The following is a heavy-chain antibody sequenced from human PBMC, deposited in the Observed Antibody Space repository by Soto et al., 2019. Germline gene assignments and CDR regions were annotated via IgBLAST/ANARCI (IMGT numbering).Heavy chain of an antibody. D-gene: IGHD1-26*01. CDR1: GFPFSDYY. V-gene: IGHV3-11*01. CDR2: TSSGGSSI. J-gene: IGHJ4*02. Sequence: GGSLRLSCAASGFPFSDYYMSWIRQAPGKGLECVSYTSSGGSSIYYADSVKGRFTISRDNAKNSLYPQMNSLRAEDTAVYYCARLLKSGKYYFDYWGQGTLVTVSS. CDR3: ARLLKSGKYYFDY.